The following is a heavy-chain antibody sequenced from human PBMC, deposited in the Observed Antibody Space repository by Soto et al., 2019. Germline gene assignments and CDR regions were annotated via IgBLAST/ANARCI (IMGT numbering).Heavy chain of an antibody. J-gene: IGHJ3*02. CDR1: GDTFTSYD. V-gene: IGHV1-8*01. CDR2: MNPNSGNT. Sequence: VKVSCKASGDTFTSYDINWVRQATGQGLEWMGWMNPNSGNTGYAQKFQGRVTMTRNTSISTAYMELSSLRSEDTAVYYCAGLFTIFGVGDAFAIWGQGTMVPVSS. CDR3: AGLFTIFGVGDAFAI. D-gene: IGHD3-3*01.